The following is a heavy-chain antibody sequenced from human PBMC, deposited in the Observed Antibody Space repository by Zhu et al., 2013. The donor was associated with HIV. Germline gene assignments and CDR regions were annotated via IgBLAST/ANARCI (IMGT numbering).Heavy chain of an antibody. V-gene: IGHV1-69*01. Sequence: QVQLVQSGAEVKKPGSSVKVSCKASGGTFSSYGISWVRQAPGQGLEWMGGIIPSFGTANYAQKFQGRVTITADESTSTAYMELSSLRSEDTAVYYCARGGEVAGTGGYWYFDLVGPWHPWSTVSS. J-gene: IGHJ2*01. D-gene: IGHD6-19*01. CDR1: GGTFSSYG. CDR2: IIPSFGTA. CDR3: ARGGEVAGTGGYWYFDL.